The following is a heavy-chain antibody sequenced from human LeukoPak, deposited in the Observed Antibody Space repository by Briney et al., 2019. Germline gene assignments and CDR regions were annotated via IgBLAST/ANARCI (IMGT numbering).Heavy chain of an antibody. V-gene: IGHV4-39*07. CDR1: GGSISSSSYY. CDR2: IYYSGST. J-gene: IGHJ4*02. CDR3: ARGRRGMIYY. Sequence: SETLSLTCTVSGGSISSSSYYWGWIRQPPGKGLEWIGSIYYSGSTYYNPSLKSRATISVDTSKNQFSLKLSSVTAADTAVYYCARGRRGMIYYWGQGTLVTVSS. D-gene: IGHD3-22*01.